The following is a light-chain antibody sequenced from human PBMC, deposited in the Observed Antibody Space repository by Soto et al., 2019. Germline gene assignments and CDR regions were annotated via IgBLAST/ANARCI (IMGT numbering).Light chain of an antibody. V-gene: IGLV1-40*01. CDR3: QSYENSRTGFYV. J-gene: IGLJ1*01. Sequence: QSVLTQPPSVSGAPGQRVTISCTGSSSDIGAGFDVHWYQHLPGTAPKLLIYGNTNRPSGVPVLFSGSKSGTSASLAITGLQAVDEADYYCQSYENSRTGFYVFGTGTKLTGL. CDR1: SSDIGAGFD. CDR2: GNT.